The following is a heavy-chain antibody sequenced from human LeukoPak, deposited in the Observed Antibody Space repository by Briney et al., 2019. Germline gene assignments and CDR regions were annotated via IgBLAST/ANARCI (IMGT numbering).Heavy chain of an antibody. CDR1: GFTFSSHL. Sequence: PGGSLRLSCAASGFTFSSHLMTWLRQAPGKGLEWVANIYQDGREKYYVTSVRGRFTISRDNAKNSLYLQMDGLRAEDTGVYYCASERPSSSWYDYWGQGTLVTVSS. CDR2: IYQDGREK. J-gene: IGHJ4*02. CDR3: ASERPSSSWYDY. D-gene: IGHD6-13*01. V-gene: IGHV3-7*01.